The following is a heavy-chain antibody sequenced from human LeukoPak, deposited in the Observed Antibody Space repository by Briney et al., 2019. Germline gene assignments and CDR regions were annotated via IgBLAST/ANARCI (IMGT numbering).Heavy chain of an antibody. CDR1: GDTFTGYY. D-gene: IGHD5-18*01. CDR3: ARDAGGYSYGLPNYYYYMDV. J-gene: IGHJ6*03. Sequence: GASVKVSCKASGDTFTGYYMHWVRQAPGPGLEWMGWNNPNSGGTNYAQKFQGRVTMTRDTSISTAYMELSRLRSDDTAVYYCARDAGGYSYGLPNYYYYMDVWGKGTTVTISS. V-gene: IGHV1-2*02. CDR2: NNPNSGGT.